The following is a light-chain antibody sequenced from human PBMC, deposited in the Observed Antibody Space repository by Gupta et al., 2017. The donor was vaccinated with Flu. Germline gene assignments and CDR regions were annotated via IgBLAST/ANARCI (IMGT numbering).Light chain of an antibody. CDR1: RSDVGGYNY. CDR3: RSYTSSSTNNWV. J-gene: IGLJ3*02. Sequence: SALTQPASVSGSPGQSITISCTGTRSDVGGYNYVSWYQQHPDKAPNLMIYEVSNRPSGVSNRFSGSKSGNTAALTISGLQAEDEADYYCRSYTSSSTNNWVFGGGTKLTVL. CDR2: EVS. V-gene: IGLV2-14*01.